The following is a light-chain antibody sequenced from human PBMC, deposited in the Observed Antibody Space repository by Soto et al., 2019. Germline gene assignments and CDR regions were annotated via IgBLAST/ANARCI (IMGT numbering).Light chain of an antibody. Sequence: DIQMTHSPSTLSASVGDIVTITCRASQSISSWFAWYQQKPGKAPKLLIYDASSLESGVPSRFSGSGSGTEFTLTISSLQPDDFATYYCQQYNSYSAWAFGQGTKVEIK. CDR1: QSISSW. V-gene: IGKV1-5*01. CDR3: QQYNSYSAWA. CDR2: DAS. J-gene: IGKJ1*01.